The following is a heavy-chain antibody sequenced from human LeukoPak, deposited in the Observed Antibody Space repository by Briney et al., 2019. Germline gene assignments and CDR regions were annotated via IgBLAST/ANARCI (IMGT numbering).Heavy chain of an antibody. D-gene: IGHD4-17*01. CDR3: AREDYGSRGGMDV. Sequence: SETLSLTCTVSGGSISSNNYFWGWIRQPPGKGLEWIGYIYYSGSTYYNPSLKSRVTISVDTSKNQFSLKLSSVTAADTAVYYCAREDYGSRGGMDVWGQGTTVTVSS. J-gene: IGHJ6*02. CDR1: GGSISSNNYF. CDR2: IYYSGST. V-gene: IGHV4-30-4*08.